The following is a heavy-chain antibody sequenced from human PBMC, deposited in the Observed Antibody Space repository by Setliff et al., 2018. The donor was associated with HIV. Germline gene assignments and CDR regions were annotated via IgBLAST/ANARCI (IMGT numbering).Heavy chain of an antibody. V-gene: IGHV4-39*01. CDR2: VYYSGST. CDR1: GGSISSSSYY. J-gene: IGHJ4*02. Sequence: LSLTCTVSGGSISSSSYYWGWIRQPPGKGLEWIGSVYYSGSTYYNPSLKSRVTISVDTSKNQFSLKLSSVTAADTAVYYCARSVPRYCSGGSCYPPLFDYWGQGTLVTVSS. D-gene: IGHD2-15*01. CDR3: ARSVPRYCSGGSCYPPLFDY.